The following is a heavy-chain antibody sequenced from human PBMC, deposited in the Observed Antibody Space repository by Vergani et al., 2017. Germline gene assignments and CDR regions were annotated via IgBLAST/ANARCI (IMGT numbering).Heavy chain of an antibody. J-gene: IGHJ4*02. V-gene: IGHV1-2*02. CDR3: ARDSWYCRGGSCYVPDY. CDR1: GYTFPGYY. D-gene: IGHD2-15*01. Sequence: QVQLVQSGAEVKKPGASVKVSCKASGYTFPGYYMHWVRQAPGQGLEWMGWINPNSGGTNYAQQFQGRVTMTRDTAISTAYMELSRLRSDDTAVDYCARDSWYCRGGSCYVPDYWGQGTLVTVSS. CDR2: INPNSGGT.